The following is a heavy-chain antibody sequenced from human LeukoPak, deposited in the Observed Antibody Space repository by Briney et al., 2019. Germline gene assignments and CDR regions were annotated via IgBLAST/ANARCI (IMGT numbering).Heavy chain of an antibody. CDR1: GFTFSNYA. CDR3: ARDSLYDDNGYYHYFDY. J-gene: IGHJ4*02. V-gene: IGHV3-33*08. D-gene: IGHD3-22*01. Sequence: SLRLSCAASGFTFSNYAMSWVRQAPGKGLEWVAMIWYDASGQHYADSVKGRFTISRDTSKNTLYLQMNSLRAEDTAVYFCARDSLYDDNGYYHYFDYWGQGTLVTVSS. CDR2: IWYDASGQ.